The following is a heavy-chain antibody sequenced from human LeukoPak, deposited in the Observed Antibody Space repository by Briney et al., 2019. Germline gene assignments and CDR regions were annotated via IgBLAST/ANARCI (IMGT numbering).Heavy chain of an antibody. J-gene: IGHJ4*02. CDR3: ATSHHTSSGQNFDY. D-gene: IGHD6-25*01. Sequence: GGSLRLSCEASGLTLSDYWMGWVRQAPGKGLEWVANINQDGSAKYYVDSVKGRFTISRDNADSSLYLQMNALRADDTAMYYCATSHHTSSGQNFDYWGQGTLVSVSS. CDR1: GLTLSDYW. V-gene: IGHV3-7*01. CDR2: INQDGSAK.